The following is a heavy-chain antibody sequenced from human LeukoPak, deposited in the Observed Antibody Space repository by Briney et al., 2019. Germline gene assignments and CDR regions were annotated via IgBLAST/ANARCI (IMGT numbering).Heavy chain of an antibody. V-gene: IGHV3-33*01. CDR1: GFTFSSYG. Sequence: PGGSLRLSCAASGFTFSSYGMHWVRQAPDKGLEWVAVIWYDGSNKYYADSVKGRFTISRDNSKNTLYLQMNSLRAEDTAVYYCARSSSGYYYPYFDYWGQGTLVTVSS. CDR2: IWYDGSNK. CDR3: ARSSSGYYYPYFDY. J-gene: IGHJ4*02. D-gene: IGHD3-22*01.